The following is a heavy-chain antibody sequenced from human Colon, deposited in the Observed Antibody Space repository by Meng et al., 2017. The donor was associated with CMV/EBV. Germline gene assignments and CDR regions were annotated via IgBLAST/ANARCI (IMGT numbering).Heavy chain of an antibody. V-gene: IGHV3-7*01. CDR3: ARDGGWYGYYFDY. CDR2: IKHDGVEK. Sequence: GESLKIFCVSSGFNFNGSWMNWVRQAPGKGLAWVAKIKHDGVEKYYVDSVRGRFTISRDNARNSLYLQMNSLGADDTAVYYCARDGGWYGYYFDYWGQGIPVTVSS. D-gene: IGHD3-10*01. CDR1: GFNFNGSW. J-gene: IGHJ4*02.